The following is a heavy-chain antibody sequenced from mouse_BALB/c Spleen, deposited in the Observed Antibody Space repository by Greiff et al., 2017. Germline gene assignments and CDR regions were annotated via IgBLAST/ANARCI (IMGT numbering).Heavy chain of an antibody. Sequence: VQLQQSGAELVKPGASVKLSCKASGYTFTSYYMYWVKQRPGQGLEWIGEINPSNGGTNFNEKFKSKATLTVDKSSSTAYMQLSSLTSEDSAVYYCTRSRYGNNWYFDVWGAGTTVTVSS. J-gene: IGHJ1*01. CDR3: TRSRYGNNWYFDV. V-gene: IGHV1S81*02. D-gene: IGHD2-1*01. CDR1: GYTFTSYY. CDR2: INPSNGGT.